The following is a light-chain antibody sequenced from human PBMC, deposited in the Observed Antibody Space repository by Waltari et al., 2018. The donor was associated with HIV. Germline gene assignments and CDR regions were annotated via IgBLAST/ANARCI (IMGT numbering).Light chain of an antibody. CDR2: KDS. CDR3: QSADSSGTYPV. Sequence: SYELTQPHSVSVSPGQTARITCSGDALPKQYAYWYQQKPGQAPVLVIYKDSERPSGIPERFSGSSSGTTVTLTISGVQAEDEADYYCQSADSSGTYPVFGGGTKLTVL. V-gene: IGLV3-25*03. CDR1: ALPKQY. J-gene: IGLJ3*02.